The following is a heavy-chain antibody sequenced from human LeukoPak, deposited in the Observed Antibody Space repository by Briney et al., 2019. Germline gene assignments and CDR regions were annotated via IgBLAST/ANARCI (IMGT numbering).Heavy chain of an antibody. CDR3: ARAYCGGDCYSGVDRGTHYYFDY. J-gene: IGHJ4*02. V-gene: IGHV3-21*01. CDR2: ISSSSSYI. D-gene: IGHD2-21*02. Sequence: GGSLRLSCAASGLTFSSYSMNWVRQAPGKGLEWVSSISSSSSYIYYADSVKGRFTISRDNAKNSLYLHMNSLRAEDTAVYYCARAYCGGDCYSGVDRGTHYYFDYWGQGTLVTVSS. CDR1: GLTFSSYS.